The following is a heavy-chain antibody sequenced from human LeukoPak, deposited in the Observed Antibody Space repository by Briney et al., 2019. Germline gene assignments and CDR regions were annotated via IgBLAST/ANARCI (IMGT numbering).Heavy chain of an antibody. CDR3: ARAGLLWFGEFRCWFDP. V-gene: IGHV1-18*01. CDR1: GYTFTSYG. D-gene: IGHD3-10*01. Sequence: ASVKVSCKASGYTFTSYGISWVRQAPGQGLEWMGWISAYNGNTNYAQKLQGRVTMTPDTSTSTAYMELRSLRSDDTAVYYCARAGLLWFGEFRCWFDPWGQGTLVTVSS. J-gene: IGHJ5*02. CDR2: ISAYNGNT.